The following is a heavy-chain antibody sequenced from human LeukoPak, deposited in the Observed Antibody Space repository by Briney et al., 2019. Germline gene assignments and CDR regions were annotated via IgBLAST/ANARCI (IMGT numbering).Heavy chain of an antibody. CDR3: LAYYSLSGNYYNGIDY. CDR2: VYHSGRT. Sequence: SETLPLTCSVSGDPISCSRYCWGWIRQPPGKGLECIGSVYHSGRTHYNPSLNSRITISVDTSKNQFSLRLRSVTAADTALYFCLAYYSLSGNYYNGIDYWGQGTLVTVSS. CDR1: GDPISCSRYC. J-gene: IGHJ4*02. V-gene: IGHV4-39*01. D-gene: IGHD3-10*01.